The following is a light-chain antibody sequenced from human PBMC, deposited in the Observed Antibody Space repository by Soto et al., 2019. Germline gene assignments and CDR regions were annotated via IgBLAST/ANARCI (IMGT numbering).Light chain of an antibody. Sequence: QSALTQPPSASGSPGQSVTISCTGTSSDVGGYNYVSWYQQHPGKAPKFMIYEVSKRPSGVPDRFSGSKSGNTASLTVSGLQAEDEADYYCSSYAGSNNLVFGGGTKLPS. CDR1: SSDVGGYNY. CDR2: EVS. J-gene: IGLJ3*02. V-gene: IGLV2-8*01. CDR3: SSYAGSNNLV.